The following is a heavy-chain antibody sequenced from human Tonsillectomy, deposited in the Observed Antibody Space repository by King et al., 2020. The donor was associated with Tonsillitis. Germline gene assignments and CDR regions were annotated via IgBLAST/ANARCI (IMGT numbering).Heavy chain of an antibody. CDR3: AKDLSSAGTTFFCTN. Sequence: VQLVESGGGVVQPGRSLRLSCAASGFTFGSHGMHWVRQAPGKGLQWVAVISYDGSKKYYADSVKGRFTISRDNSKNTLYLQMNSLRAEDTAVYYCAKDLSSAGTTFFCTNWGQGTVATVSS. V-gene: IGHV3-30*18. CDR1: GFTFGSHG. CDR2: ISYDGSKK. D-gene: IGHD6-19*01. J-gene: IGHJ4*02.